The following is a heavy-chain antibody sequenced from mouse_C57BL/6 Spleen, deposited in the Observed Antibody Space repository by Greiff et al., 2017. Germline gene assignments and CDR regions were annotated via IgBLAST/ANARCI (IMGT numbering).Heavy chain of an antibody. D-gene: IGHD2-4*01. CDR3: GGMRDYDVVPPGLAY. CDR2: PWWDDDK. CDR1: GFSLSTFGMG. Sequence: QVQLKESGPGLLQPSPTLRLSCSFSGFSLSTFGMGVGRLRQPSGQGLEWLAHPWWDDDKYYNPALKSGPLIAKDPSKNKVFLKIANVDTADAATYYCGGMRDYDVVPPGLAYWGQGTLVTVSA. V-gene: IGHV8-8*01. J-gene: IGHJ3*01.